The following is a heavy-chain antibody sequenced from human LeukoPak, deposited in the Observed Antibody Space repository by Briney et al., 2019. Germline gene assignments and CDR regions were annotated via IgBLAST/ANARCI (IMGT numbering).Heavy chain of an antibody. J-gene: IGHJ4*02. D-gene: IGHD5-24*01. CDR3: ARGRDGLKP. Sequence: SETLSLTCSVSGDSFSSYCWSWIRQPPGKGLEWIGNIYNSGSTNYNPSLKSRVAISVDTSKNQFSLKLSSVTAADSAVYYCARGRDGLKPWGQGTLVTVSS. CDR2: IYNSGST. V-gene: IGHV4-59*01. CDR1: GDSFSSYC.